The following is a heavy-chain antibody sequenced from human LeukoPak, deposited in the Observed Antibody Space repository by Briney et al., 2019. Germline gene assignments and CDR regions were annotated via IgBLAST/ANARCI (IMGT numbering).Heavy chain of an antibody. V-gene: IGHV3-30*02. D-gene: IGHD3-22*01. Sequence: GGSLRLSCAASGFTFSSYGMHWVRQAPGKGLEWVAFIRYDGSNKYYADSVKGRFTISRDNSKNTLYLQMNSLRAEDTAVYYCAKDYYDSSGYIKWGQGTLVTVSS. CDR1: GFTFSSYG. CDR3: AKDYYDSSGYIK. CDR2: IRYDGSNK. J-gene: IGHJ4*02.